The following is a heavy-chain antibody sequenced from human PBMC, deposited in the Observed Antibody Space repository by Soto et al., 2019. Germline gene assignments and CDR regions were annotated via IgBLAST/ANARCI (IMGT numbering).Heavy chain of an antibody. CDR2: ILPIFGTA. J-gene: IGHJ6*02. V-gene: IGHV1-69*13. CDR3: ARVITVAPVGYYGMDV. Sequence: GASVKVSCKASGGIFSSNALSWVRQAPGQGLEWMGGILPIFGTANYAQKFQGRVTITADESPSTAYMELSSPRSEDTAVYYCARVITVAPVGYYGMDVWGQGTTVTVSS. D-gene: IGHD4-4*01. CDR1: GGIFSSNA.